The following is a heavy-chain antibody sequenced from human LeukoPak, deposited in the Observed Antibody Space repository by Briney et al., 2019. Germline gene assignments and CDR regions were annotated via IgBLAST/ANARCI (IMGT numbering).Heavy chain of an antibody. D-gene: IGHD1-1*01. CDR2: IIPIFGTA. CDR3: ARDKRFWVERRLRVAPGIDY. V-gene: IGHV1-69*05. Sequence: SVKVSCKASGGTFSSYAISWVRQAPGQGLEWMGGIIPIFGTANYAQKLQGRVTMTTDTSTSTAYMELRSLRSDDTAVYYCARDKRFWVERRLRVAPGIDYWGQGALVTVSS. J-gene: IGHJ4*02. CDR1: GGTFSSYA.